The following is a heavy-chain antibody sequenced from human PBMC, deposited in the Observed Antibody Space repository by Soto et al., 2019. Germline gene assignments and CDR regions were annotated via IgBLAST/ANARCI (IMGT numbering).Heavy chain of an antibody. D-gene: IGHD6-13*01. J-gene: IGHJ6*02. Sequence: SETLSLTCTVSGGSISSGGYYWSWIRQHPGKGLEWIGYIYYSGSTYYNPSLKSRVTISVDTSKNQFSLKLSSVTAADTAVYYCARDFYSSSSHYYYGMDVWGQGTTVTVSS. V-gene: IGHV4-31*03. CDR2: IYYSGST. CDR1: GGSISSGGYY. CDR3: ARDFYSSSSHYYYGMDV.